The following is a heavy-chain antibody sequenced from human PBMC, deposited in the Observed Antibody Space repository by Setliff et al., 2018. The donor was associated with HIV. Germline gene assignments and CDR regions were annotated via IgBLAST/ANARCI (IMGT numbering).Heavy chain of an antibody. CDR3: ARTDYSRVDP. D-gene: IGHD4-4*01. CDR1: GGTFSSYA. J-gene: IGHJ5*02. V-gene: IGHV1-69*10. CDR2: IIPILGIA. Sequence: GASVKVSCKASGGTFSSYAINWVRQAPGQGLEWMGGIIPILGIANYAQKLQGRVTMTTDTSTSTAYMELRSLRSDDTAVYYCARTDYSRVDPWGQGTLVTVSS.